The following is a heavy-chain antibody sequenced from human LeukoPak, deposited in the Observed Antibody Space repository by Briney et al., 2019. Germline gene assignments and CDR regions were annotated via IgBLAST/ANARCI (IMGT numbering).Heavy chain of an antibody. D-gene: IGHD6-19*01. CDR1: GFTFGSYA. V-gene: IGHV3-23*01. CDR3: AKVRLIAVAGTSDFDY. CDR2: ISGSGGST. Sequence: GGSLRLSCAASGFTFGSYAMSWVRQAPGKGLEWVSAISGSGGSTYYADSVKGRFTISRDNSKNTLYLQMNSLRAEDTAVYYCAKVRLIAVAGTSDFDYWGQGTLVTVSS. J-gene: IGHJ4*02.